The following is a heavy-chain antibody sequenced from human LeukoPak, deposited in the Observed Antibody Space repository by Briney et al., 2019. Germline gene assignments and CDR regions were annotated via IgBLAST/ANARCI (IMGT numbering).Heavy chain of an antibody. CDR2: INHSGST. D-gene: IGHD2-2*01. CDR3: ARQRVEYQLLSMGPVWFDP. J-gene: IGHJ5*02. Sequence: SETLSLTCTVSGGSISSSSYYWGWIRQPPGKGLEWIGEINHSGSTNYNPSLKSRVTISVDTSKNQFSLKLSSVTAADTAVYYCARQRVEYQLLSMGPVWFDPWGQGTLVTVSS. CDR1: GGSISSSSYY. V-gene: IGHV4-39*01.